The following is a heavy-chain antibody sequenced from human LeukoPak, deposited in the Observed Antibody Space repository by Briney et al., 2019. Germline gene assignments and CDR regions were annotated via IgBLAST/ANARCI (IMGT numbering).Heavy chain of an antibody. D-gene: IGHD2-2*01. CDR1: GFTFSSYA. V-gene: IGHV3-23*01. J-gene: IGHJ4*02. CDR3: AKDAIPGARPYYLDY. CDR2: VSGSGGSS. Sequence: GGSLRLXCAASGFTFSSYAMSWVRQAPGKGLEWVSGVSGSGGSSNYADSVKGRFTISRDNSKNTLYLQMNSLRAEDTAVYYCAKDAIPGARPYYLDYWGQGTLVTVSS.